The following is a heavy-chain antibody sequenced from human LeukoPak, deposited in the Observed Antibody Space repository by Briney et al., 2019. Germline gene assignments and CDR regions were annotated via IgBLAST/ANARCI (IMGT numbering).Heavy chain of an antibody. CDR1: GGSFSGYY. CDR3: ARLRLVIDY. D-gene: IGHD3-9*01. V-gene: IGHV4-34*01. J-gene: IGHJ4*02. CDR2: IYYSGST. Sequence: SETLSLTCAVYGGSFSGYYWSWIRQPPGKGLEWIGSIYYSGSTYYNPSLKSRVTISVDTSKNQFSLKLSSVTAADTAVYYCARLRLVIDYWGQGTLVTVSS.